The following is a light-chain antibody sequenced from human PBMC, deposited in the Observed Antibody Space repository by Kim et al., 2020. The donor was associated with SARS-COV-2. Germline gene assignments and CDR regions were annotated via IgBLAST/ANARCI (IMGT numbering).Light chain of an antibody. V-gene: IGLV3-25*03. CDR3: QSADSSGTVV. Sequence: SYELTQPPSVSESPGQTARITCSGDALPKQYAYWYQQKPGQAPVLVIYKDSERPSGIPERFSGSSSGTTVTLTISGVQAEDEADYYCQSADSSGTVVFGG. CDR1: ALPKQY. CDR2: KDS. J-gene: IGLJ2*01.